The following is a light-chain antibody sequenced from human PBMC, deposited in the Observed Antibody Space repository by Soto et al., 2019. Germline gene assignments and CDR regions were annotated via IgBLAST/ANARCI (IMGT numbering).Light chain of an antibody. CDR2: DAS. Sequence: AMEKTQTPSSRCACVGGRVRSSCRASQGIGNALGWYQQKPGNPPKLLIYDASSLESGVPSRLSGSGSGTEFTLTISSMQPADFATYYRQQYNSYWTFGQGTKVDIK. CDR3: QQYNSYWT. CDR1: QGIGNA. V-gene: IGKV1-13*02. J-gene: IGKJ1*01.